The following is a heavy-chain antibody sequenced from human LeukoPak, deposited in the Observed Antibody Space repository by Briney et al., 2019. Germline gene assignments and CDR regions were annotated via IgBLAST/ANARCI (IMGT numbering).Heavy chain of an antibody. V-gene: IGHV4-31*03. CDR1: GSSISSGGYY. Sequence: SETLSLTCTVSGSSISSGGYYWSWIRQHPGKGLEWIGYIYYSGSTYYNPSLKSRVTISVDTSKNQFSLKLSSVTAADTAVYYCARRPVPRLYYFDYWGQGTLVTVSS. D-gene: IGHD3-10*01. J-gene: IGHJ4*02. CDR2: IYYSGST. CDR3: ARRPVPRLYYFDY.